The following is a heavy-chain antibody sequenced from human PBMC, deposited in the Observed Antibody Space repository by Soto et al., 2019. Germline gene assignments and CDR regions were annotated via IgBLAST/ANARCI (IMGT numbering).Heavy chain of an antibody. V-gene: IGHV1-69*01. Sequence: QVQLVQSGAEVKKPGSSVKVSCKASGGTFSSYAISWVRQAPGQGLEWMGGIIPIFGTANYAQKFQGRVKITADESTSTAYMELSRLRSEDTAVYYCAVGYCSGGSCYPRYFDYWGQGTLVTVSS. CDR2: IIPIFGTA. CDR1: GGTFSSYA. CDR3: AVGYCSGGSCYPRYFDY. J-gene: IGHJ4*02. D-gene: IGHD2-15*01.